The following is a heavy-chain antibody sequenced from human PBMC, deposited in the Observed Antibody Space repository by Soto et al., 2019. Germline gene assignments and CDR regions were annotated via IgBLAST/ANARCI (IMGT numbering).Heavy chain of an antibody. Sequence: GVSLRLSCAASGYTLSDYRMNWVRQAPGKGLEWVSYFGTSRKYIFYPDSVRGRFTISRDDAKNSVFLQMNSLRDEDTAVYYCVRDRDWAFDIWGQGTMVTVSS. J-gene: IGHJ3*02. CDR3: VRDRDWAFDI. V-gene: IGHV3-48*02. CDR1: GYTLSDYR. D-gene: IGHD3-9*01. CDR2: FGTSRKYI.